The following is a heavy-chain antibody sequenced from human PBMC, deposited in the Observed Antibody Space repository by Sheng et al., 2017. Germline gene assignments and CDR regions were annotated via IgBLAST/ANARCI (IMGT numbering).Heavy chain of an antibody. CDR3: ARSGVGATDYFDY. Sequence: QLQLQESGPGLVKPSETLSLTCTVSGGSISSSGYYWGWIRQPPGKGLEWIGTFYYSGGTYYNPSLKSRVTISVDTSKNQFSLKVSSVTAADTAVYYCARSGVGATDYFDYWGQERWSPSPQ. CDR2: FYYSGGT. J-gene: IGHJ4*01. D-gene: IGHD1-26*01. CDR1: GGSISSSGYY. V-gene: IGHV4-39*07.